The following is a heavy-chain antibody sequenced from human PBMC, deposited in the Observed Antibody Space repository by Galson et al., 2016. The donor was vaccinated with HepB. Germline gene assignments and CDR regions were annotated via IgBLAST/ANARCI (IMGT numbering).Heavy chain of an antibody. CDR1: GYSFTDYW. J-gene: IGHJ4*02. D-gene: IGHD3-16*01. CDR3: ARRLTHDSKIWDTDY. Sequence: QSGAEVKKPGESLRISCKGSGYSFTDYWIGWVRQMPGKGLEWMGIIYPGDSHTRYSPSFQGQVTIPADKSISTAYLQWSSLKASDTAIYYCARRLTHDSKIWDTDYWGQGTLVTVSS. V-gene: IGHV5-51*01. CDR2: IYPGDSHT.